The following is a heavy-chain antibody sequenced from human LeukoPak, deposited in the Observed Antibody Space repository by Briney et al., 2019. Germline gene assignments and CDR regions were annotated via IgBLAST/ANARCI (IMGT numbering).Heavy chain of an antibody. CDR1: GFTFRSYS. D-gene: IGHD3-22*01. J-gene: IGHJ3*02. CDR3: ARAAPYYYDSSGYSAFDS. V-gene: IGHV3-48*02. CDR2: ISSTSSTI. Sequence: GGSPRLSCAASGFTFRSYSMHWVRQAPGKGLEWVSYISSTSSTIYYADSVKGRFTISRDNAKNSLYLQMNSLRDEDTAVYYCARAAPYYYDSSGYSAFDSWGQGTIVTVSA.